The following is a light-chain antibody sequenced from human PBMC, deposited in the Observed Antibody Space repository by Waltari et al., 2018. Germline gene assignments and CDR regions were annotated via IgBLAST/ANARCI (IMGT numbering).Light chain of an antibody. CDR2: AAS. CDR1: QRITSH. J-gene: IGKJ2*01. V-gene: IGKV1-39*01. Sequence: DIQMTQSPSSLSASIGDRVTITCRASQRITSHLNWDQQKPGKAPRFLIYAASNLQSGVPSRFSGSGYGTDFTLTITGLETDDFGTYYCQQSLSPPLTFGQGTKLEIK. CDR3: QQSLSPPLT.